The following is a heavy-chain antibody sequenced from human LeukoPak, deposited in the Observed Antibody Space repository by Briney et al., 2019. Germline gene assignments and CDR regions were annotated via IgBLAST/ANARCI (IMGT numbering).Heavy chain of an antibody. J-gene: IGHJ4*02. D-gene: IGHD6-6*01. Sequence: GGSLRLSFAASGFTFDDYGMSWVRQAPGKGLEWVSGINWNGGSTGYADSVKGRFTISRDNAKNSLYLQMNSLRAEDTASYHCARVAGGRVAARPFDYWGQGTLVTVSS. V-gene: IGHV3-20*02. CDR2: INWNGGST. CDR3: ARVAGGRVAARPFDY. CDR1: GFTFDDYG.